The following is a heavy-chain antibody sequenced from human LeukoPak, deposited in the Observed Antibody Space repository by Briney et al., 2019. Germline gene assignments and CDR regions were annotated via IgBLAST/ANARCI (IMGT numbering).Heavy chain of an antibody. Sequence: PGGSLRLSCAASGFTFDDNAMHWVRQAPGKGLEWVSGISWNSGTIGYADSVKGRFTISRDNVKNSLYLQMNSLRVEDTALYYCAKDLGGDNYDTSAFDYWSQGTLVTVSS. CDR3: AKDLGGDNYDTSAFDY. CDR2: ISWNSGTI. CDR1: GFTFDDNA. V-gene: IGHV3-9*01. J-gene: IGHJ4*02. D-gene: IGHD3-22*01.